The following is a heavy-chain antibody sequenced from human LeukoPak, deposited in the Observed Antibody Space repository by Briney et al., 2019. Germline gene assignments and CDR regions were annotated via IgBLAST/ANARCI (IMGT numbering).Heavy chain of an antibody. CDR1: GGSFSGYY. Sequence: SETLSLTCAVYGGSFSGYYWSWIRQPPGKGLEWIGEINHSGSTNYNPSLKSRVTISVDTSKNQFSLKLSSVTAADTAVYYCARVGSGYSNNWFDPWGQGTLVTVSS. CDR2: INHSGST. J-gene: IGHJ5*02. D-gene: IGHD3-3*01. V-gene: IGHV4-34*01. CDR3: ARVGSGYSNNWFDP.